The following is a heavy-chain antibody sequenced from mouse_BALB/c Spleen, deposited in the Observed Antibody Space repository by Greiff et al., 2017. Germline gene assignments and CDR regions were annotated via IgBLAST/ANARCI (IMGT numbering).Heavy chain of an antibody. CDR1: GFNIKDTY. Sequence: VHVKQSGAELVKPGASVKLSCTASGFNIKDTYMHWVKQRPEQGLEWIGRIDPANGNTKYDPKFQGKATITADTSSNTAYLQLSSLTSEDTAVYYCAREDLYWYFDVWGAGTTVTVSS. V-gene: IGHV14-3*02. J-gene: IGHJ1*01. CDR3: AREDLYWYFDV. CDR2: IDPANGNT.